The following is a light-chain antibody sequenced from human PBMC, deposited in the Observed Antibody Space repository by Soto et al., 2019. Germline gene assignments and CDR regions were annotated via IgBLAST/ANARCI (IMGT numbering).Light chain of an antibody. CDR2: YNN. J-gene: IGLJ3*02. Sequence: QSVLTQTPSASGTPGQRVTISCSGSSSNIGSNTVNWYQQLPSTAPKLLIYYNNQRPSGVPDRFSGSKSGTSASLAISGVQSEDDADYYCATWDDTLNVWMFGGGTKVTVL. V-gene: IGLV1-44*01. CDR3: ATWDDTLNVWM. CDR1: SSNIGSNT.